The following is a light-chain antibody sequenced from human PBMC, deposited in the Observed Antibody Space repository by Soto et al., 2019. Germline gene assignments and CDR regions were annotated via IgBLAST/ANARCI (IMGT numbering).Light chain of an antibody. J-gene: IGKJ1*01. CDR1: QNINSW. Sequence: DIQMTQSPSTLSASLGDRVTITCRASQNINSWLAWYQQKPGKAPNLLIYKASSLENGVTSRFSGSGSGTEFTLTISSLQPDDFATYSCQQYKSYWTCGQGTKVEIK. V-gene: IGKV1-5*03. CDR3: QQYKSYWT. CDR2: KAS.